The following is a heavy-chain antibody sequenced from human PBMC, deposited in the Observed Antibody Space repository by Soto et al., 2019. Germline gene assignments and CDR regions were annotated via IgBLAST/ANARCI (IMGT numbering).Heavy chain of an antibody. D-gene: IGHD2-21*02. J-gene: IGHJ6*02. CDR2: IIPIFGTT. CDR3: ARAPYCGGDCYPPRGYYYYGMDV. V-gene: IGHV1-69*05. Sequence: SVKVSCKASGGTFGSDAITWVRQAPGQGLEWVGRIIPIFGTTNYAQKLQGRVTMTTDTSTTTAYMELRSLRSDDTAVYYCARAPYCGGDCYPPRGYYYYGMDVWGQGTTVTVSS. CDR1: GGTFGSDA.